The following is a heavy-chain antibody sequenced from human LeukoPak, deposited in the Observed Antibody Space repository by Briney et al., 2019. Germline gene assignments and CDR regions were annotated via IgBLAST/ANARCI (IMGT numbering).Heavy chain of an antibody. D-gene: IGHD3-10*01. CDR3: ARSEVRGVPSYYFDY. CDR2: IIPIFGTA. J-gene: IGHJ4*02. Sequence: VKVSCKASGYTFTGYYMHWVRQAPGQGLEWMGGIIPIFGTANYAQKFQGRVTITADESTSTAYMELSSLRSEDTAVYYCARSEVRGVPSYYFDYWGQGTLVTVSS. V-gene: IGHV1-69*13. CDR1: GYTFTGYY.